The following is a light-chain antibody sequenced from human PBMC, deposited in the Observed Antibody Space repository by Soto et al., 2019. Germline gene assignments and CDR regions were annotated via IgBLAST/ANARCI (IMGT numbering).Light chain of an antibody. Sequence: AIRMTQSPSSLSASTGDRVTITCRARQDISSSLAWYRQKPGKAPKLLIYSASTLQSGVPSRFSGSGSGTDFTLTISCLQSEDFATYYCQQSYSYPWTFGQGTKVEI. CDR1: QDISSS. CDR3: QQSYSYPWT. V-gene: IGKV1-8*01. CDR2: SAS. J-gene: IGKJ1*01.